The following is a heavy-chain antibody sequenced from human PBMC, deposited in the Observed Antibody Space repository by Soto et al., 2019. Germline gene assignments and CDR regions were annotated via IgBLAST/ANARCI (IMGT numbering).Heavy chain of an antibody. CDR1: GGSFSGYY. D-gene: IGHD2-8*01. Sequence: SETLSLTCAVYGGSFSGYYWSWIRQPPGKGLEWIGEINHSGSTNYNPSLKSRVTISVDTSKNQFSLKLSSVTAADTAVYYCAGTNGFSYYYYMDVWGKGTTVTAP. CDR3: AGTNGFSYYYYMDV. V-gene: IGHV4-34*01. CDR2: INHSGST. J-gene: IGHJ6*03.